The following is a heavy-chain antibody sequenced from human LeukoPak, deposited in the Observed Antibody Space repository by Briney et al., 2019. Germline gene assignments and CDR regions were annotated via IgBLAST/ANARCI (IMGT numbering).Heavy chain of an antibody. J-gene: IGHJ3*02. CDR3: AREIGVAAPLPDAFDI. Sequence: ASVKVSCKASGYTFISYGISWVRQAPGQGLEWMGWINTNTGNPTYAQGFTGRFVFSLDTSVSTAYLQISSLKAEDTAVYYCAREIGVAAPLPDAFDIWGQGTMVTVSS. V-gene: IGHV7-4-1*02. CDR1: GYTFISYG. CDR2: INTNTGNP. D-gene: IGHD2-15*01.